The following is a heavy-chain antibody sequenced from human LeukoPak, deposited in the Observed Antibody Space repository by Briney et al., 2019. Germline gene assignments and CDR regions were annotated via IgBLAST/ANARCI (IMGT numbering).Heavy chain of an antibody. V-gene: IGHV1-2*02. D-gene: IGHD2-15*01. CDR2: INPNSDDT. J-gene: IGHJ4*02. Sequence: GASVKVSCNASGYTFTGYYMQWVRHAPGQGLEWMEWINPNSDDTNHAQTFPVRVTLTRCTSISTAYMELSSLRSDDSAVYYCAGEYCSGGSCSRGFDYWGQGTLVTVSS. CDR3: AGEYCSGGSCSRGFDY. CDR1: GYTFTGYY.